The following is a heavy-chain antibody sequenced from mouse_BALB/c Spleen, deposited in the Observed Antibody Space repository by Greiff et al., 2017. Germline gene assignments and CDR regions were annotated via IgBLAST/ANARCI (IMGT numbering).Heavy chain of an antibody. CDR3: ARPYPYAMDY. D-gene: IGHD5-1*01. J-gene: IGHJ4*01. V-gene: IGHV2-9*02. Sequence: QVQLQQSGPGLVAPSQSLSITCTVSGFSLTSYGVHWVRQPPGKGLEWLGVIWAGGSTNYNSALMSRLSISKDNSKSQVFLKMNSPQTDDTAMYYCARPYPYAMDYWGQGTSVTVSS. CDR1: GFSLTSYG. CDR2: IWAGGST.